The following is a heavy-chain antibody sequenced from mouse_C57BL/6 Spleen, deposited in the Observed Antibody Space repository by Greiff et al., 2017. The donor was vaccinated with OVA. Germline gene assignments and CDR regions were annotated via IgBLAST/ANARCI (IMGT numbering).Heavy chain of an antibody. Sequence: VKLQQPGAELVKPGASVKLSCKASGYTFTSYWMHWVKQRPGQGLEWIGMIHPNSGSTNYNEKFKSKATLTVDKSSSTAYMQLSSLTSEDSAVYYCASEPYYYGSSLYFDYWGQGTTLTVSS. CDR3: ASEPYYYGSSLYFDY. D-gene: IGHD1-1*01. CDR2: IHPNSGST. CDR1: GYTFTSYW. J-gene: IGHJ2*01. V-gene: IGHV1-64*01.